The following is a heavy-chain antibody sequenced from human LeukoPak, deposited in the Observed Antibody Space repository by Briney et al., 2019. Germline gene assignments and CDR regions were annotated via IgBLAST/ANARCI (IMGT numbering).Heavy chain of an antibody. CDR1: GGSFSGYY. Sequence: PSETLSLTCAVYGGSFSGYYWSGIRQPPGKGLEWIGEINHSGSTNYTPSLKSRVTISVDTSKNQFSLKLSSVTAADTAVYYCARGLDVVVPAAIGSWFDPWGQGTLVTVSS. V-gene: IGHV4-34*01. CDR2: INHSGST. D-gene: IGHD2-2*01. J-gene: IGHJ5*02. CDR3: ARGLDVVVPAAIGSWFDP.